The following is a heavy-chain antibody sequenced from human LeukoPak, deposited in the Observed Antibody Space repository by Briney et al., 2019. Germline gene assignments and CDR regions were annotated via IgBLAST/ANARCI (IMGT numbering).Heavy chain of an antibody. J-gene: IGHJ4*02. Sequence: PGGSLRLSCAASGFTFSSYWMHWVRQAPGKGLVWVSRINSDGSSTSYADSVKGRFTISRDNAKNTLYLQMNSLRVEDTAVYYCARGRPDYYDSSGYYSLYYFDYWGQGALVTASS. V-gene: IGHV3-74*01. CDR2: INSDGSST. D-gene: IGHD3-22*01. CDR1: GFTFSSYW. CDR3: ARGRPDYYDSSGYYSLYYFDY.